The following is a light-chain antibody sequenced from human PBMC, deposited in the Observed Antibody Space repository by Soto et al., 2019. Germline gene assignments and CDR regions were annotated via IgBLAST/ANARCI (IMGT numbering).Light chain of an antibody. CDR3: QQSYRSPPT. V-gene: IGKV1-39*01. Sequence: DIQMTQSPSSLSASVEYRVIITCRASQSISNHLNWYQQKPGKAPKLLIFAASSLQSGVPSRFSGSRSGPDFTLTISSLQPEDFATYYCQQSYRSPPTFGQGTKVEIK. J-gene: IGKJ1*01. CDR2: AAS. CDR1: QSISNH.